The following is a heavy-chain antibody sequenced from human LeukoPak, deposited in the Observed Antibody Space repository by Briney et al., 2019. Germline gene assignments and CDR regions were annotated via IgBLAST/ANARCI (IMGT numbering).Heavy chain of an antibody. Sequence: SQTLSLTCTVSGGSISSGGYYWSWIRQHPGKGLEWIGYIYYSGSTYYNPSLKSRVTISVDTSKNQFSLKLSSVTAADTAVYYCARGDGPGRRIAAAGRTFDYWGQGTLVTVSS. CDR3: ARGDGPGRRIAAAGRTFDY. J-gene: IGHJ4*02. V-gene: IGHV4-31*03. CDR2: IYYSGST. D-gene: IGHD6-13*01. CDR1: GGSISSGGYY.